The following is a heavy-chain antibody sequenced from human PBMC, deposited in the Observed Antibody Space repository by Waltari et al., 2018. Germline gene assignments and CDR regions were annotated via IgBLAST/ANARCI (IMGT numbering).Heavy chain of an antibody. V-gene: IGHV3-7*01. Sequence: EVQLVESGGGLVQPGGSLRLSCAAFGFTFSDYWMTWVRQAPGKGLEWVANIKKDGVEKYYWDSVKGRFTVSRDNAKNSLYLQMSSLRAEDTAVYYCARDRGYCGGDCYKNLDSWGQGTLVAVSS. CDR1: GFTFSDYW. J-gene: IGHJ4*02. D-gene: IGHD2-21*01. CDR3: ARDRGYCGGDCYKNLDS. CDR2: IKKDGVEK.